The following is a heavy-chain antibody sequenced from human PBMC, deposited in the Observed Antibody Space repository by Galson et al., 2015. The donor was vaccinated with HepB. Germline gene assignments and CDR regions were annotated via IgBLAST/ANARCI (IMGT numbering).Heavy chain of an antibody. CDR2: IKQDGSEK. D-gene: IGHD2-15*01. V-gene: IGHV3-7*03. CDR1: GFTFSSYW. J-gene: IGHJ5*02. Sequence: SLRLSCAASGFTFSSYWMSWVRQAPGKGLEWVANIKQDGSEKYYVDSVKGRFTISRDNAKNSLYLQMNSLRAEDTAVYYCARGLAATPGWFDPWGQGTLVTVSS. CDR3: ARGLAATPGWFDP.